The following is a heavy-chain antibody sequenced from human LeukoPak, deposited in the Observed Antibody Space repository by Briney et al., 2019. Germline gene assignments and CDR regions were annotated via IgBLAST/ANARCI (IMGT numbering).Heavy chain of an antibody. Sequence: AGGSLRLSCAASGFTFSRYWMQWVRQAPGKGLVWVSRINNDGISTSYADSVKGRFTISRDNAKNTLYLQMNSLRAEDTAVYYCARDRPLLGGGYYGLDVWGQETTVTVSS. D-gene: IGHD3-10*01. CDR1: GFTFSRYW. J-gene: IGHJ6*02. CDR2: INNDGIST. V-gene: IGHV3-74*01. CDR3: ARDRPLLGGGYYGLDV.